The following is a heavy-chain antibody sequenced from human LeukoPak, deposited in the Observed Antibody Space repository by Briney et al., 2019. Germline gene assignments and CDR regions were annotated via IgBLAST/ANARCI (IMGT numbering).Heavy chain of an antibody. CDR3: ARGRVTGDYYYYYYMDV. J-gene: IGHJ6*03. D-gene: IGHD7-27*01. Sequence: SETLSLTCTVSGGSISSYYWSWIRQPAGKGLEWIGRVNTSGSTNYNPSLKSRVTISVDKSKNQFSLKLSSVTAADTAVYYCARGRVTGDYYYYYYMDVWGKGTTVTVSS. V-gene: IGHV4-4*07. CDR1: GGSISSYY. CDR2: VNTSGST.